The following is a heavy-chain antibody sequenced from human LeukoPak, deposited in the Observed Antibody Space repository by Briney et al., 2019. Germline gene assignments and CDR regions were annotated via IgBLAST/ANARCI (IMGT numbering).Heavy chain of an antibody. Sequence: GSVKVSCKAAGYTFSNYGISWVRQATGRGLEWMGWISGRAGKTKQAQKFQGRITLTTDSATNTAYMELRSLTSDDTAVYYCARDLAFPGSYGSAEFYFDFWGQGALVTVSS. CDR2: ISGRAGKT. D-gene: IGHD1-26*01. J-gene: IGHJ4*02. V-gene: IGHV1-18*01. CDR3: ARDLAFPGSYGSAEFYFDF. CDR1: GYTFSNYG.